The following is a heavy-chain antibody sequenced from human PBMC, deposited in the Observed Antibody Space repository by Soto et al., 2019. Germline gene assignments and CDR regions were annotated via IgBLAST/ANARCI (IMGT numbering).Heavy chain of an antibody. CDR1: GFTFSDYY. CDR3: ARVVTAAIHEGNWFDP. V-gene: IGHV3-11*01. J-gene: IGHJ5*02. D-gene: IGHD2-2*02. CDR2: ISSSGSTI. Sequence: RRLSCAASGFTFSDYYMSWIRQAPGKGLEWVSYISSSGSTIYYADSVKGRFTISRDNAKNSLYLQMNSLRAEDTAVYYCARVVTAAIHEGNWFDPWGQGTLVTVSS.